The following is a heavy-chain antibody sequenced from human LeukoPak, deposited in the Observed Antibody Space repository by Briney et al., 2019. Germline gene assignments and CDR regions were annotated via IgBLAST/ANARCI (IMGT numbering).Heavy chain of an antibody. CDR1: VFTFSSYA. Sequence: PGRSLRLSCAASVFTFSSYAMHGVRQAPGKGLEWVAVISYDGNNNYYADSVKGRFTISRENSKNTLYLQMNSLRAEDTAVYYCARDPTFAESMNHSDYWGQGTLVTVSS. D-gene: IGHD3-10*01. V-gene: IGHV3-30*04. CDR2: ISYDGNNN. J-gene: IGHJ4*02. CDR3: ARDPTFAESMNHSDY.